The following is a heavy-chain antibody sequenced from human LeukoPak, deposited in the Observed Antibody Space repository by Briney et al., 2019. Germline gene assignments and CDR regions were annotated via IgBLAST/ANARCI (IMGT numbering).Heavy chain of an antibody. Sequence: TGGSLRLSCAASGFTFSSYAMSWVRQAPGKGLGWVSAISGIVGSTYYADSVKGRFTISRDTSQNTLYMQMNTLRAEETAVCYCAKTGRGLRWGHGTLVTVSS. D-gene: IGHD5-24*01. V-gene: IGHV3-23*01. CDR2: ISGIVGST. J-gene: IGHJ4*01. CDR3: AKTGRGLR. CDR1: GFTFSSYA.